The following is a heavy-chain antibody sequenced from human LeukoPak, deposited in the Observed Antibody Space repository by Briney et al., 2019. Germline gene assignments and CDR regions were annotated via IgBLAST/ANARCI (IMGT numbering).Heavy chain of an antibody. D-gene: IGHD2-2*01. J-gene: IGHJ4*02. CDR3: AKTMVTTTNCLDY. CDR2: ISTGGGIT. Sequence: GGSLRLSCAASGFTFSSYAMSWVRQTPGKGLEWVSVISTGGGITYYADSVRGRFTISRDNSKNTLYLQLNSLRAEDTAVYYCAKTMVTTTNCLDYWGQGTLVTVSS. V-gene: IGHV3-23*01. CDR1: GFTFSSYA.